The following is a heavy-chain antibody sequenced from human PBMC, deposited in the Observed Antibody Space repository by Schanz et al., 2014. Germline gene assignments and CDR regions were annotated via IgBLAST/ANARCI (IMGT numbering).Heavy chain of an antibody. V-gene: IGHV3-23*04. J-gene: IGHJ4*02. CDR3: AKHVRSLTGNDY. D-gene: IGHD3-9*01. CDR2: ISPTGSST. CDR1: GFTFSDYY. Sequence: VQLVESGGGVVQPGRSLRLSCAASGFTFSDYYMTWIRQAPGKGLEWVSNISPTGSSTYYADSVKGRFTISRDNSKNTLYLQVNSLRAEDTAVYYCAKHVRSLTGNDYWGQGTLVTVSS.